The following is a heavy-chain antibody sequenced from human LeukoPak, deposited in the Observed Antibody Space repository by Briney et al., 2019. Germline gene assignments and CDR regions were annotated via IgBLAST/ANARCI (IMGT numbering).Heavy chain of an antibody. CDR3: TTDFTDTNENYYYYGMDV. CDR2: IKSKTDGGTT. V-gene: IGHV3-15*01. D-gene: IGHD1-1*01. Sequence: GGSLRLSCAASGFTFSNAWMSWVRQAPGKGLEWVGRIKSKTDGGTTDYAAPVKGRFTISRDDSKNTLYLQMNSLKTEDTAVYYCTTDFTDTNENYYYYGMDVWGQGTTVTVSS. CDR1: GFTFSNAW. J-gene: IGHJ6*02.